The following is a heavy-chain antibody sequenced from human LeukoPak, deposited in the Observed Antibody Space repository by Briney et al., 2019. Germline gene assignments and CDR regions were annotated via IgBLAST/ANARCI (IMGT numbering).Heavy chain of an antibody. J-gene: IGHJ3*02. CDR2: IYYSGST. V-gene: IGHV4-59*08. D-gene: IGHD3-22*01. Sequence: KTSETLSLTCTVSGGSISSYYWSWIRQPPGKGLEWIGYIYYSGSTNYNPSLKSRVTISVDTSKNQFSLKLSSVTAADTAVYYCATWRGGYDAFDIWGQGTMVTVSS. CDR1: GGSISSYY. CDR3: ATWRGGYDAFDI.